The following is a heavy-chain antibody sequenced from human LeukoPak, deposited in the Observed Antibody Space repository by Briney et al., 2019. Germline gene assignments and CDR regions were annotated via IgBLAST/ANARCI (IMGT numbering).Heavy chain of an antibody. CDR1: GFTFDDYA. Sequence: GGSLRLSCAASGFTFDDYAMHWVRQAPGKGLEWVSGISWNSGSIGYADSVKGRFTISRDNAKNSLYLQMNSLRAEDTALYYCAKLDYWGQGTLVTVSP. CDR3: AKLDY. CDR2: ISWNSGSI. V-gene: IGHV3-9*01. J-gene: IGHJ4*02.